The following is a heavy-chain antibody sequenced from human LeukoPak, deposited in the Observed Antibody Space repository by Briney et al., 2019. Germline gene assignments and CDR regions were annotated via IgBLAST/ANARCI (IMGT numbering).Heavy chain of an antibody. CDR1: GFTFSSYA. Sequence: PGGSLRLSCAASGFTFSSYAMHWVRQAPGKGLEWVAVISYDGSNKYYADPVKGRFTISRDNSKNTLYLQMNSLRAEDTAVYYCARDPNYYDSSGHTSMDVWGKGTTVTVSS. CDR3: ARDPNYYDSSGHTSMDV. D-gene: IGHD3-22*01. V-gene: IGHV3-30*04. J-gene: IGHJ6*03. CDR2: ISYDGSNK.